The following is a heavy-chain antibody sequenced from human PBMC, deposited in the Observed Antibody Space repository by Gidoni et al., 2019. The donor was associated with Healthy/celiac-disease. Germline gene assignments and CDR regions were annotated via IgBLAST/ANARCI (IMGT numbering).Heavy chain of an antibody. CDR1: GGTFSSYA. D-gene: IGHD3-22*01. Sequence: QVQLVQSGAEVKKPGSSVKVSCKASGGTFSSYAISWVRQAPGQGLEWMGRIIPILGIANYAQKFQGRVTITADKSTSTAYMELSSLRSEDTAVYYCARVLDYYDSSGYCDYWGQGTLVTVSS. CDR2: IIPILGIA. V-gene: IGHV1-69*04. J-gene: IGHJ4*02. CDR3: ARVLDYYDSSGYCDY.